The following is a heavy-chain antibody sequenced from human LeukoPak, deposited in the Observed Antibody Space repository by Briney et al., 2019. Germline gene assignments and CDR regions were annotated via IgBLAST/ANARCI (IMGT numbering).Heavy chain of an antibody. CDR1: GLIVSANY. CDR2: IYRSGTM. V-gene: IGHV3-53*01. J-gene: IGHJ4*02. D-gene: IGHD1-1*01. CDR3: ATGGTYYLDY. Sequence: GGSLRLSCAASGLIVSANYMTWVRQAPGKGLEWVSVIYRSGTMNYAESVQGRFTISRDESKNTLYLQLNSLRDDDTAIYYCATGGTYYLDYWGQGSLVTVSS.